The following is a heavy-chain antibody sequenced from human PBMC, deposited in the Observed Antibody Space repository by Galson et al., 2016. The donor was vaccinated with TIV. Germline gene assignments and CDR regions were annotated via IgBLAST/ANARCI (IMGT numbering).Heavy chain of an antibody. CDR1: GYPFTDSW. J-gene: IGHJ4*02. Sequence: SVKVSCKASGYPFTDSWMHWVRQAPGEGLEWMGWIDPNRGATLYAQKFQGRVTMTRDTSTSTTYVELSRLTSDDTADYYCARGGVIRGLDFWGQGTLVTVSS. CDR3: ARGGVIRGLDF. D-gene: IGHD3-16*02. CDR2: IDPNRGAT. V-gene: IGHV1-2*02.